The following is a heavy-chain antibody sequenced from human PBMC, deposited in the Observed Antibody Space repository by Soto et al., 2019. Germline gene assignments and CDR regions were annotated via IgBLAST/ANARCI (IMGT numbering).Heavy chain of an antibody. J-gene: IGHJ4*02. D-gene: IGHD5-18*01. CDR3: ARGIQLWPITYYFGY. Sequence: SETLSLTCTVSGGSISSYYWSWIRQPPGKRLEWIGYIYYSGSTNYNPSLKSRVTISVDTSKNQFSLKLSSVTAADTAVYYCARGIQLWPITYYFGYWGQGTLVTVSS. CDR2: IYYSGST. CDR1: GGSISSYY. V-gene: IGHV4-59*01.